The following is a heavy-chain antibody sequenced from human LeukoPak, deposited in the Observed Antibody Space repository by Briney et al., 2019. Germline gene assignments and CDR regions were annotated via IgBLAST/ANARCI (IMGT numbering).Heavy chain of an antibody. V-gene: IGHV3-53*01. CDR2: IYSGGST. J-gene: IGHJ4*02. Sequence: GGSLRLSCAASGFTVSSNYMSWVRQAPGKGLEWVSVIYSGGSTYYADSVKGRFTTSRDNSKNTLYLQMNSLRAEDTAVYYCARGYDFWSGNFDYWGQGTLVTVSS. D-gene: IGHD3-3*01. CDR1: GFTVSSNY. CDR3: ARGYDFWSGNFDY.